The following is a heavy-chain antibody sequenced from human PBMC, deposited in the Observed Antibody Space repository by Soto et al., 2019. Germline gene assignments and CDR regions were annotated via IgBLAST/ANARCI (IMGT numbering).Heavy chain of an antibody. CDR2: LWSAGNT. CDR1: GFTVSSKY. V-gene: IGHV3-53*02. Sequence: DVVLVETGGDLIQPGGSLRLSCVASGFTVSSKYMSWVRQAPGKGLEWVSVLWSAGNTYYADSVRGRFTISRDSSKNTLYLEMSSLRAYATAVYYCAREAPMDVWGQGTTVIVSS. J-gene: IGHJ6*02. CDR3: AREAPMDV.